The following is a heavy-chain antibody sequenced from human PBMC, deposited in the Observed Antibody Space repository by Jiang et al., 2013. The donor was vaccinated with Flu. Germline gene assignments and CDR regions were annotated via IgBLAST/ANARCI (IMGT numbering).Heavy chain of an antibody. D-gene: IGHD3-22*01. J-gene: IGHJ5*02. Sequence: TCTVSGGSISSYYWSWIRQPQEGLEWIGYIYNSAITMGXQLXPSLKSRVTISVDTSKNQFSLKLSSVTAADTAVYYCARTPYYYDSSGDNWFDPWGQGTLVTVSS. CDR2: IYNSAITMGX. CDR3: ARTPYYYDSSGDNWFDP. CDR1: GGSISSYY. V-gene: IGHV4-59*13.